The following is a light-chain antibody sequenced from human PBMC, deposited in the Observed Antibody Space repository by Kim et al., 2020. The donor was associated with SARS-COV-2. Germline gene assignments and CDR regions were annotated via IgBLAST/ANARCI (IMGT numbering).Light chain of an antibody. CDR3: QQYNDGPYT. Sequence: EIVMTQSPATLSVSPGERATLSCRASQGVGTNLAWYQQRPGQAPRLLIYGAFIRAIGVPGRFSGDWSGTGFTLTISSLQSEDFAVYYCQQYNDGPYTFGQGTKLGS. J-gene: IGKJ2*01. CDR1: QGVGTN. V-gene: IGKV3-15*01. CDR2: GAF.